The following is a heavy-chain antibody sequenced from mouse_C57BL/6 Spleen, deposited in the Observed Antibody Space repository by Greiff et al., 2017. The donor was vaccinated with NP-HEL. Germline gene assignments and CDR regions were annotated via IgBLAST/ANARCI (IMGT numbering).Heavy chain of an antibody. CDR3: TRSGGRPYFDY. J-gene: IGHJ2*01. CDR1: GYTFTDYE. D-gene: IGHD1-1*01. V-gene: IGHV1-15*01. CDR2: IDPETGGT. Sequence: VQLQQSGAELVRPGASVTLSCKASGYTFTDYEMHWVKQTPVHGLEWIGAIDPETGGTAYNQKFKGKAILTADKSSSTAYMELRSLTSEDSAVYYCTRSGGRPYFDYWGQGTTLTVSS.